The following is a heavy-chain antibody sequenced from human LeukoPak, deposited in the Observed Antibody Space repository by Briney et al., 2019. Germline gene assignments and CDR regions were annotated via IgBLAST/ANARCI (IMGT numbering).Heavy chain of an antibody. CDR3: ARDYSYGFSRFDY. CDR2: IIPILGIA. D-gene: IGHD5-18*01. J-gene: IGHJ4*02. V-gene: IGHV1-69*04. CDR1: GGTFSSYA. Sequence: SVKVSCKASGGTFSSYAISWVRQAPGQGLEWMGRIIPILGIANYAQKFQGRVTITADKSTSTAYMELSSLRSEDTAVYYCARDYSYGFSRFDYWGQGTLVTVSS.